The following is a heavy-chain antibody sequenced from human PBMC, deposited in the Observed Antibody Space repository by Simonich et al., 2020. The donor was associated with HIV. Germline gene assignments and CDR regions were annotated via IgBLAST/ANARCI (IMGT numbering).Heavy chain of an antibody. V-gene: IGHV4-34*01. CDR2: INHSGST. Sequence: QVQLQQWGAGLLKPSETLSLTCAVYGGSLSGYYWSWIRQPPGRGLEWIGEINHSGSTNCNPSLKSRVTISVDTSKKQISLKVRSVTAADTAVYYCARIGPDYYRGYYYVDVWGKGTTVSVSS. CDR3: ARIGPDYYRGYYYVDV. D-gene: IGHD3-10*01. J-gene: IGHJ6*03. CDR1: GGSLSGYY.